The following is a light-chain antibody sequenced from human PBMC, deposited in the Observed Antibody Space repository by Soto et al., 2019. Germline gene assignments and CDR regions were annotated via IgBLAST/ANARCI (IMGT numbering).Light chain of an antibody. CDR1: SSDVGSYNL. V-gene: IGLV2-23*01. J-gene: IGLJ1*01. Sequence: QSVLTQPASVSASPGQSITIPCTGTSSDVGSYNLVSWFQQHPGKVPKLLIYEGTKRPSGLSDRFSGSKSGTTASLTISGLQPEDQAHPSCYSYAGENLYVFGTGTKVTVL. CDR3: YSYAGENLYV. CDR2: EGT.